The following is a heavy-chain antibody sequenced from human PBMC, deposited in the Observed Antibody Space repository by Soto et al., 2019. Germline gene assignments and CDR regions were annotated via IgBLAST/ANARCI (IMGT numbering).Heavy chain of an antibody. V-gene: IGHV4-4*07. D-gene: IGHD3-16*01. CDR2: IYTSGST. J-gene: IGHJ3*01. CDR3: ARGFGSE. Sequence: QVQLQESGPGLVKPSETLSLTCTVSGGSISSYYWSWIRQPAGKGLEWIGRIYTSGSTNYNPPLESCFTLSVDTSKHQSSLKLSSGNAADTAVHSCARGFGSEWGQGTMVTVSS. CDR1: GGSISSYY.